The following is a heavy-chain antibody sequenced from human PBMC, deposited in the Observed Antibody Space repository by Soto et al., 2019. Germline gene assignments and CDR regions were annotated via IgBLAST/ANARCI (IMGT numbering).Heavy chain of an antibody. J-gene: IGHJ6*02. CDR2: TYYRSKWYN. V-gene: IGHV6-1*01. CDR3: ARVGGYSYGQNPYYYYGMDV. D-gene: IGHD5-18*01. CDR1: GDSVSCNSAA. Sequence: LQTLFLTSAITGDSVSCNSAAWYWIRQSPSRGLEWLGRTYYRSKWYNDYAVSVKSRITINPDTSKNQFSLQLNSVTPEDTAVYYCARVGGYSYGQNPYYYYGMDVWGQGTTVTVSS.